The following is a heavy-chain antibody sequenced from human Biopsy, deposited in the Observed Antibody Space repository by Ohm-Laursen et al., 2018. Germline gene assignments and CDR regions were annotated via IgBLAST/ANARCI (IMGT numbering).Heavy chain of an antibody. CDR2: ISNSGNT. Sequence: GTLSLTCTVSGDYINSSYWSWIRQAPGKGLEWIGFISNSGNTNYNPSLKSRVTISADTSKNQFSLKLGSVTVADTAVFYCARRGSGGRSFDYWGQGALVTVSS. J-gene: IGHJ4*02. D-gene: IGHD2-15*01. V-gene: IGHV4-59*08. CDR3: ARRGSGGRSFDY. CDR1: GDYINSSY.